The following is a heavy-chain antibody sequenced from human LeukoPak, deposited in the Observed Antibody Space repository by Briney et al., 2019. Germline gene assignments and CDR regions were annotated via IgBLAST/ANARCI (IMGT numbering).Heavy chain of an antibody. D-gene: IGHD3-22*01. Sequence: GGSLRLSCAASGFTFSSYAMSWVRQAPGKGLDWVSAISGSGGSTYYADFVKGRFTISRDNSKNTLYLQMNSLRAEDTAVYYCAKDLEVVVITPHSFFDYWGQGTLVTVSS. J-gene: IGHJ4*02. CDR2: ISGSGGST. CDR3: AKDLEVVVITPHSFFDY. V-gene: IGHV3-23*01. CDR1: GFTFSSYA.